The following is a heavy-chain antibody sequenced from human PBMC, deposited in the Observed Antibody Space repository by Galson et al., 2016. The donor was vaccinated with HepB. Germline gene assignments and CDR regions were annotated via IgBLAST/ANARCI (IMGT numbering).Heavy chain of an antibody. CDR3: ARQYWGGPSDY. Sequence: ETLSLTCAVYGTSFRDYYWAWIRQPPGKGVEWIGKVDHSGNAHYNPSLKSRVTLSVAASKNQFSLRLTSVTAADTALFYCARQYWGGPSDYWGQGTLVTVSS. J-gene: IGHJ4*02. V-gene: IGHV4-34*01. CDR2: VDHSGNA. CDR1: GTSFRDYY. D-gene: IGHD2/OR15-2a*01.